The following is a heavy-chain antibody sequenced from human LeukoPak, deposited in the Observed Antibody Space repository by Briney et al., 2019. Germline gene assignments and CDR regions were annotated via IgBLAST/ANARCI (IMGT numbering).Heavy chain of an antibody. CDR3: ARAEWELLFDY. CDR1: GGSFSGYY. Sequence: SETLSLTCAVYGGSFSGYYWGWIRQPPGKGLEWIGEINHSGSTNYNPSLKSRVTISVDTSKNQFSLKLSSVTAADTAVYYCARAEWELLFDYWGQGTLVTVSS. V-gene: IGHV4-34*01. CDR2: INHSGST. D-gene: IGHD1-26*01. J-gene: IGHJ4*02.